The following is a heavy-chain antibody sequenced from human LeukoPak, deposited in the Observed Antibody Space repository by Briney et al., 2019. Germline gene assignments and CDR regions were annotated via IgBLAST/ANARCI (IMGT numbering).Heavy chain of an antibody. D-gene: IGHD5-12*01. V-gene: IGHV1-8*03. CDR3: ARGPWIYIGYPSYYFDY. J-gene: IGHJ4*02. Sequence: ASVKVSCKASGYTFTSYDINWVRQATGQGLEWMGWMNPNSGNTGYAQKFQGRVTITADKSTSTAYMELSSLRSEDTAVYYCARGPWIYIGYPSYYFDYWGQGTLVTVSS. CDR2: MNPNSGNT. CDR1: GYTFTSYD.